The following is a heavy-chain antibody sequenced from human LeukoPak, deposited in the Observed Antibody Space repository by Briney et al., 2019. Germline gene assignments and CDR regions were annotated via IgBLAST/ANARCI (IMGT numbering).Heavy chain of an antibody. CDR1: DDSIGNYY. CDR3: ARVGGSNFYNYGMDV. Sequence: SETLSLTCTVSDDSIGNYYWSWIRQSPGKGLEWIGYIYFSGSTNYNPSLKRRVTMSVVTSKNQFSLRLTSVTAADTATYYCARVGGSNFYNYGMDVWGQGTTVTVSS. CDR2: IYFSGST. J-gene: IGHJ6*02. D-gene: IGHD4-11*01. V-gene: IGHV4-59*01.